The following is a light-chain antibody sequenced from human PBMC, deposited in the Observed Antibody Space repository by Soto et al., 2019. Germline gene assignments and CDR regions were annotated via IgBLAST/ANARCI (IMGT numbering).Light chain of an antibody. J-gene: IGLJ2*01. V-gene: IGLV2-23*01. CDR1: SSDGGSYNL. CDR3: CSYAGSSTLEV. Sequence: QSALTQPASVSGSPGQALTISRTGNSSDGGSYNLVSWYQQHPGKAPKLMIYEGSKRPSGVSNRFSGSKSGNTASLTISGLQAEDEADYYCCSYAGSSTLEVFGGGTKLTVL. CDR2: EGS.